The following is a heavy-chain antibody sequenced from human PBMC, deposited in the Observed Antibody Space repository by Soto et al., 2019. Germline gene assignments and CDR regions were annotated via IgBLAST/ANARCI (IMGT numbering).Heavy chain of an antibody. J-gene: IGHJ4*02. D-gene: IGHD6-6*01. Sequence: EVQVLESGGGLVQPGGSLRLSCAASGFTFSNYAMNWVRQAPGKGLEWVSGISATGVKTYSADSWKGRFTMSRDNSKDTVYLEMNSPRAEDTAVYYCTKSSSAMVYYFDFWGLGAQVTVSS. CDR2: ISATGVKT. CDR1: GFTFSNYA. CDR3: TKSSSAMVYYFDF. V-gene: IGHV3-23*01.